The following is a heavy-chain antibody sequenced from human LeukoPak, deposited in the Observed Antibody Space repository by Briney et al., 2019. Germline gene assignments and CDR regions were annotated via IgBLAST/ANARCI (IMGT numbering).Heavy chain of an antibody. Sequence: SQTLSLTCAISGDSVSTNSVGWHWIRQSPSRGLEWLGRTYYRSKWYNDYAVSVKSRITINPDTSKNQFSLQLNSVTPEDTAVYYCARGWSYSFDYWGQGTLVTVSS. CDR1: GDSVSTNSVG. CDR3: ARGWSYSFDY. D-gene: IGHD3-10*01. J-gene: IGHJ4*02. CDR2: TYYRSKWYN. V-gene: IGHV6-1*01.